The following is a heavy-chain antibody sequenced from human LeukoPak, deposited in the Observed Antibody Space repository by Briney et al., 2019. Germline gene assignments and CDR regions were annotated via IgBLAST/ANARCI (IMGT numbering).Heavy chain of an antibody. D-gene: IGHD4-4*01. CDR3: ARAFTVTTPNYYYYYGMDV. CDR2: IYYSGST. J-gene: IGHJ6*02. CDR1: GGSFSSYY. V-gene: IGHV4-59*01. Sequence: PSETLSLTCAVYGGSFSSYYWSWIRQPPGKELEWIGYIYYSGSTNYNPSLKSRVTISVDTSKNQFSLKLSSVTAADTAVYYCARAFTVTTPNYYYYYGMDVWGQGTTVTVSS.